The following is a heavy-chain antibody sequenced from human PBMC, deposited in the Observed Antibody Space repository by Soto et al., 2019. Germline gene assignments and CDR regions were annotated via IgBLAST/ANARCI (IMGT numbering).Heavy chain of an antibody. D-gene: IGHD3-10*01. CDR3: ARLVNSGHRAFGSGTYYYY. V-gene: IGHV5-51*01. CDR2: IYPGDSDT. Sequence: LGESLKISCKGSGYSFTSYWIGWVRQMPGKGLEWMGIIYPGDSDTRYSPSFQGQVTISADKSITTAYLQWSSLKASDTAMYYCARLVNSGHRAFGSGTYYYYWGQGTLVTVSS. J-gene: IGHJ4*02. CDR1: GYSFTSYW.